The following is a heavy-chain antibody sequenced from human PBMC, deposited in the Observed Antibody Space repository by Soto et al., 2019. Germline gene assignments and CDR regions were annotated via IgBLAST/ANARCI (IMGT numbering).Heavy chain of an antibody. CDR1: GGSFSGYY. CDR2: INHSGST. D-gene: IGHD2-21*02. Sequence: SETLSLTCAVYGGSFSGYYWSWIRQPPGKGLEWIGEINHSGSTNYNPSLKSRVTISVDTSKNQFSLKLSSVTAADTAVYYCARAGYCGGDCQYYFDYWGQGTLVTVSS. V-gene: IGHV4-34*01. CDR3: ARAGYCGGDCQYYFDY. J-gene: IGHJ4*02.